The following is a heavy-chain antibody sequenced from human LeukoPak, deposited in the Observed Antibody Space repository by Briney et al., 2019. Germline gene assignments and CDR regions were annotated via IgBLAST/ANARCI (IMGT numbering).Heavy chain of an antibody. Sequence: GGSLRLSCAASGFTFSSYAMHWVRQAPGKGLEWVAVISYDGSNKYYADSVKGRFTISRDNSKNTLYLQMNSLRAEDTAVYYCARLVGPDYYDSSGYYLDAFDIWGQGTVVTVSS. V-gene: IGHV3-30-3*01. D-gene: IGHD3-22*01. CDR2: ISYDGSNK. CDR3: ARLVGPDYYDSSGYYLDAFDI. CDR1: GFTFSSYA. J-gene: IGHJ3*02.